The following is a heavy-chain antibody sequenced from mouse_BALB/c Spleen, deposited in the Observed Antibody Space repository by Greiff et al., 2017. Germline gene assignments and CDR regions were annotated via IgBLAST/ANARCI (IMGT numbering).Heavy chain of an antibody. D-gene: IGHD2-5*01. J-gene: IGHJ4*01. CDR1: GFSLTSYG. Sequence: QVQLKESGPGLVAPSQSLSITCTVSGFSLTSYGVHWVRQPPGKGLEWLGVIWAGGSTNYNSALMSRLSISKDNSKSQVFLTMNSLQTDDTAMYYCARDPPLYSNYHYYAMDYWGQGTTVTVSS. CDR2: IWAGGST. CDR3: ARDPPLYSNYHYYAMDY. V-gene: IGHV2-9*02.